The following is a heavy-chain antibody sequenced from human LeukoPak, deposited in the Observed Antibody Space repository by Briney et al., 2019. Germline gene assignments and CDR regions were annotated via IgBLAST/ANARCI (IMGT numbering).Heavy chain of an antibody. Sequence: GGSLRLSCAASGFTFSSYAMSWVRQAPGRGPEWVSSITGSGDRTYYADSVKGRFAISRDNSKNTLYLQMSSLRAGDAAVYYCARDSGSYLQPTDYWGQGTLVTVSS. CDR3: ARDSGSYLQPTDY. V-gene: IGHV3-23*01. D-gene: IGHD1-26*01. CDR1: GFTFSSYA. J-gene: IGHJ4*02. CDR2: ITGSGDRT.